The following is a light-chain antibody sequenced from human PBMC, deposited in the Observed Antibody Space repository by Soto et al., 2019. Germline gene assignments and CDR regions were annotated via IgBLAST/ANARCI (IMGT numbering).Light chain of an antibody. CDR3: CSYAGSYTLV. V-gene: IGLV2-11*01. Sequence: QSALAQPASVSGSPGQSITLSCTGTSTDVGGYNYVSWYQQHPDKAPKLMIYDVSKRPSGVPDRFSGSKSGNTASLTISGLQDEDEAEYYCCSYAGSYTLVFGGGTQLTVL. CDR1: STDVGGYNY. CDR2: DVS. J-gene: IGLJ2*01.